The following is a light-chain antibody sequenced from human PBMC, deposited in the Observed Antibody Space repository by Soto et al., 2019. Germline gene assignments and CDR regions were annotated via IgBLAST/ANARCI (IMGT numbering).Light chain of an antibody. J-gene: IGKJ2*01. V-gene: IGKV3-20*01. CDR3: QQYDDSLSSFT. CDR2: GAS. CDR1: QSVSSSY. Sequence: EIVLTQSPGTLSLSPGERATLSCRASQSVSSSYLAWYQQKPGQAPRLLIYGASYRATGIPDWFSGRGSGTDFTLTISRLEPEDSAVYYCQQYDDSLSSFTFGQGTNLEIK.